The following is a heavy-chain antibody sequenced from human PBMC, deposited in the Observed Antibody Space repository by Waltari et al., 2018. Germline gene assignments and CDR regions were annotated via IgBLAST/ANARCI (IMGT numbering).Heavy chain of an antibody. CDR2: IYSSGTT. V-gene: IGHV4-59*01. D-gene: IGHD2-15*01. J-gene: IGHJ3*02. Sequence: QVQLQESGPGLVKPSETLSLTCTVSGGSISSYYWSWIRQPPGKGLEWIGYIYSSGTTNNNPSLKRRVTISVDTSKNQFSLKLSSVTAADTAVYYCARDRYCSGGSCYGAGGAFDIWGQGTMVTVSS. CDR1: GGSISSYY. CDR3: ARDRYCSGGSCYGAGGAFDI.